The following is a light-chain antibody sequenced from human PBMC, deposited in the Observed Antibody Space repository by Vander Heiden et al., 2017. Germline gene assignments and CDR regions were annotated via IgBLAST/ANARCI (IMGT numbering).Light chain of an antibody. Sequence: KFMLTQPHSVSESPGKTVTISCTGSGGSIASNYVQWYQQRPGSAPSIVIYEDKQRPSGVPDRFSGSIDSSSNSAFLTISGLKTEDEADYYCQSYDRSDVVFGGGTKLTVL. V-gene: IGLV6-57*02. CDR3: QSYDRSDVV. J-gene: IGLJ2*01. CDR2: EDK. CDR1: GGSIASNY.